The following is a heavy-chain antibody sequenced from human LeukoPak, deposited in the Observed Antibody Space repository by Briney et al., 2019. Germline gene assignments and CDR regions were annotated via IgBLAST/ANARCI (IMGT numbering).Heavy chain of an antibody. CDR3: ARDRDYYGSGSYYVYAS. Sequence: ASVKVSCKASGYTFTGYYMHWVRQAPGQGLEGMGWINPNSGGTNYARKFQGRVTMTRDTSISTAYMELSRLRSVDTAVYYCARDRDYYGSGSYYVYASWGQGTLVTVSS. J-gene: IGHJ4*02. CDR1: GYTFTGYY. CDR2: INPNSGGT. V-gene: IGHV1-2*02. D-gene: IGHD3-10*01.